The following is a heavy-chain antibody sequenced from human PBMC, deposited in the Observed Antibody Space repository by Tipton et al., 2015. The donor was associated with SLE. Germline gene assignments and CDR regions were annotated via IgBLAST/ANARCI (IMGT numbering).Heavy chain of an antibody. V-gene: IGHV4-39*07. J-gene: IGHJ4*02. CDR1: GGSISSYSYY. CDR3: ASGRRAYSGYEPFGY. CDR2: MYYSGST. Sequence: TLSLTCTVSGGSISSYSYYWGWIRQPPGKGLEWIGSMYYSGSTNYNPSLKSRVTISVDTSKNQFSLKLSSVTAADTAVYYCASGRRAYSGYEPFGYWGQGTLVTVSS. D-gene: IGHD5-12*01.